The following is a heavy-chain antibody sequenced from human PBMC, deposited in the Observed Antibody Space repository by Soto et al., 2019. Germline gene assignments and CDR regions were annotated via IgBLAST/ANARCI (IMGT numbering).Heavy chain of an antibody. Sequence: EVQLLESGGGLVQPGGSLRLSCAASGFTFSSYAMSWVRQAPGKGLEWVSTFSGSGGSTYYADSVKGRFTISRDNSKNTLYLQMNSLRAEDTAIYYCAKDRITGTTGWFAPWGQGTLVTVSS. CDR1: GFTFSSYA. CDR3: AKDRITGTTGWFAP. V-gene: IGHV3-23*01. J-gene: IGHJ5*02. CDR2: FSGSGGST. D-gene: IGHD1-7*01.